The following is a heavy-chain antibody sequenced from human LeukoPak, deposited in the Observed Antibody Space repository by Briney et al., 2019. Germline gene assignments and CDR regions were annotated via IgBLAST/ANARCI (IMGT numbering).Heavy chain of an antibody. V-gene: IGHV3-23*01. CDR2: ISGRGGST. Sequence: GGSLRLSCAASGFTFNNYAMSWVRQAPGKGLEWVSGISGRGGSTYYADSVKGRFTISRDNSKNTLYLQMNSLRADGTAVYYCAKGANAYYPYYFDYWGQGTLVTVSS. D-gene: IGHD3-16*01. CDR1: GFTFNNYA. CDR3: AKGANAYYPYYFDY. J-gene: IGHJ4*02.